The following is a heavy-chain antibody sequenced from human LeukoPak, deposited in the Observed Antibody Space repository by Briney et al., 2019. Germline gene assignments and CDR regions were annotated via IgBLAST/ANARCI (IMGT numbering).Heavy chain of an antibody. Sequence: SETLSLTCTVSGYSISSGYYWGWIRQPPGKGLEWIGSIYHSGSTYYNPSLKSRVTISVDTSKNQFSLKLSSVTAAATAVYYWAGERGNYDSSGYFFEWVGPWGPGTPVT. V-gene: IGHV4-38-2*02. D-gene: IGHD3-22*01. CDR1: GYSISSGYY. CDR3: AGERGNYDSSGYFFEWVGP. J-gene: IGHJ6*01. CDR2: IYHSGST.